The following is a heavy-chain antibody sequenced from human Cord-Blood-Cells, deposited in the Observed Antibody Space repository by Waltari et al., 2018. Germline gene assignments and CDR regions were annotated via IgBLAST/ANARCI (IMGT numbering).Heavy chain of an antibody. CDR1: GYTFTGYY. D-gene: IGHD3-3*01. CDR2: INPNSCGT. J-gene: IGHJ6*02. Sequence: QVQLVQSGAEVKKPGASVKVSCKASGYTFTGYYMHWVRQAPGQGLEWMGWINPNSCGTNYAQKFQGRVTMTRDTSISTAYMELSRLRSDDTAVYYCARSSGNDFWSGYYYYGMDVWGQGTTVTVSS. CDR3: ARSSGNDFWSGYYYYGMDV. V-gene: IGHV1-2*02.